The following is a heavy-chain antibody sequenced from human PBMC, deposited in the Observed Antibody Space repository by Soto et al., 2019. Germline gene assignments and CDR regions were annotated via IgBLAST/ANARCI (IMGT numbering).Heavy chain of an antibody. CDR2: ISGSGGST. J-gene: IGHJ5*02. V-gene: IGHV3-23*01. CDR1: GFTFSSYA. CDR3: AKIRADFWSGSPPPHWFDP. D-gene: IGHD3-3*01. Sequence: PGGSLRLSCAASGFTFSSYAMSWVRQAPGKGLEWVSAISGSGGSTYYADSVKGRFTISRDNSKNTLYLQMNSLRAEDTAVYYCAKIRADFWSGSPPPHWFDPWGQGTLVTVSS.